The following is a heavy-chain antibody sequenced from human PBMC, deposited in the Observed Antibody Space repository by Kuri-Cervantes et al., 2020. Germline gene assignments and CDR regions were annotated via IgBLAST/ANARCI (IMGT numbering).Heavy chain of an antibody. V-gene: IGHV3-13*01. D-gene: IGHD6-13*01. J-gene: IGHJ5*02. CDR3: AKSNSHSSSWYPSWFDP. CDR1: GFTFSSYD. CDR2: IGTAGDT. Sequence: GGSLRLSCAASGFTFSSYDMHWVRQGTGQGLEWVSAIGTAGDTHYPGSVKGRFTVSRDNSKNTLYLQMNSLRAEDTGVYYCAKSNSHSSSWYPSWFDPWGQGTLVTVSS.